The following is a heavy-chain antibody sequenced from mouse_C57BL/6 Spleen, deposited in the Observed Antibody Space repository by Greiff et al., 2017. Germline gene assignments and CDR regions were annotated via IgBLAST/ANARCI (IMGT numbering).Heavy chain of an antibody. CDR3: ARSEGCITTVVDYFDV. CDR2: IDPNSGGT. V-gene: IGHV1-72*01. D-gene: IGHD1-1*01. Sequence: QVQLQQPGAELVKPGASVKLSCKASGYTFTSYWMHWVKQRPGRGLEWIGRIDPNSGGTKYNEKFKSKATLTVDKPSSTAYMQLSSLTSEDSAVYYCARSEGCITTVVDYFDVWGTGTTVTVSS. CDR1: GYTFTSYW. J-gene: IGHJ1*03.